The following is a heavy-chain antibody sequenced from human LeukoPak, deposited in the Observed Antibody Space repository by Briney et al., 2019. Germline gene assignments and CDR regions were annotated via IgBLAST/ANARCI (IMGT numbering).Heavy chain of an antibody. D-gene: IGHD3-22*01. CDR1: GGSISSSNW. Sequence: PSGTLSLTCAVSGGSISSSNWWSWVRQPPGKGLEWIGEIYHSGSTNYNPSLKSRVTISVDKSKNRFSLKLSSVTAADTAVYYCARAYITMIVVVIWYFDLWGRGTLVTVSS. J-gene: IGHJ2*01. V-gene: IGHV4-4*02. CDR3: ARAYITMIVVVIWYFDL. CDR2: IYHSGST.